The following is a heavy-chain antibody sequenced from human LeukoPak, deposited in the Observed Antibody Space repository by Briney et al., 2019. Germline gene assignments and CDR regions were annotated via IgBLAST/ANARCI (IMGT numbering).Heavy chain of an antibody. D-gene: IGHD5-12*01. CDR2: ISWNSGSA. Sequence: GGSLRLSCAASGFNFDDYSMHWIRQAPGKGLEWVSGISWNSGSADYADSVKGRFTISRDNAKNSLYLQMNSLRTEDTALYYCAKDRTYSGYDALDYWGQGTLVTVSS. J-gene: IGHJ4*02. CDR3: AKDRTYSGYDALDY. V-gene: IGHV3-9*01. CDR1: GFNFDDYS.